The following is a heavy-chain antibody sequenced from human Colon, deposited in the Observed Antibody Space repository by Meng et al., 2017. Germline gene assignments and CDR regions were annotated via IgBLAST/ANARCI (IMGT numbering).Heavy chain of an antibody. J-gene: IGHJ4*01. V-gene: IGHV4-38-2*01. D-gene: IGHD6-19*01. CDR2: VYHSGST. Sequence: GSLRLSCAVSGYSISSGYYWGWIRQPPGKGLEWIGTVYHSGSTYYNPSLKSRVTISADLSRNHFSLSLTAVTAADTALYYCGRVSAVAGSTPVDYWGHGSLVTVSS. CDR3: GRVSAVAGSTPVDY. CDR1: GYSISSGYY.